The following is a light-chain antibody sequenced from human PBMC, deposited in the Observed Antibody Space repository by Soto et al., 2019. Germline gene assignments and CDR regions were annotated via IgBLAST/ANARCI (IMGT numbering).Light chain of an antibody. CDR3: SSYTSSSILYV. V-gene: IGLV2-14*01. CDR2: DVS. CDR1: SSDVGGYNY. Sequence: SVLTQPASVTGSPGQSRTLSCTGTSSDVGGYNYVSWYQQHPGKAPKLMIYDVSNRPSGVSNRFSGSKSGNTASLTISGLQAEDEADYYCSSYTSSSILYVFGTGTRSPS. J-gene: IGLJ1*01.